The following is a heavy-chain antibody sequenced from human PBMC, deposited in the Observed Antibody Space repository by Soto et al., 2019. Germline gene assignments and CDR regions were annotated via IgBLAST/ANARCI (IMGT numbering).Heavy chain of an antibody. CDR1: GGSFSGYY. Sequence: PSETLSLTCAVYGGSFSGYYWSWIRQPPGKGLEWIGEINHSGSTNYNPSLKSRVTISVDTSKNQFSLKLSSVTAADTAVYYCARGRDYYGSGSPSYYYGMDVWGQGTTVTVSS. CDR3: ARGRDYYGSGSPSYYYGMDV. V-gene: IGHV4-34*01. CDR2: INHSGST. J-gene: IGHJ6*02. D-gene: IGHD3-10*01.